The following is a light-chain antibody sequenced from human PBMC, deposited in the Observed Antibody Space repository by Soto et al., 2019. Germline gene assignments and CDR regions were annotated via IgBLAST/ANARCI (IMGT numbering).Light chain of an antibody. J-gene: IGKJ4*02. CDR1: QGIRND. Sequence: AIQMTQSPSSLSVSVGDRVTLTCRASQGIRNDLGWYQQKPGKAPKLLIYAASSLQSGVTSRFSGSGSDTEFTLTISSLQPEDFVAYYCLQDYNYPRRTFGEGTKVEIK. CDR2: AAS. V-gene: IGKV1-6*01. CDR3: LQDYNYPRRT.